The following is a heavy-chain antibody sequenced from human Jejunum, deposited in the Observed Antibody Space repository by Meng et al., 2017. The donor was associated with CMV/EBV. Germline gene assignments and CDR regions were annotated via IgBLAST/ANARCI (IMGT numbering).Heavy chain of an antibody. CDR3: ARLAMVVLPNPLGFDN. J-gene: IGHJ4*02. D-gene: IGHD4-23*01. Sequence: SGSNFTNSWIGWVRQMPGEGLEWMGIIYPTDSDTRYSPSFQGQVTMSADKSITTAYLQWSTLKASDTAIYYCARLAMVVLPNPLGFDNWGQGTLVTVSS. CDR2: IYPTDSDT. CDR1: GSNFTNSW. V-gene: IGHV5-51*01.